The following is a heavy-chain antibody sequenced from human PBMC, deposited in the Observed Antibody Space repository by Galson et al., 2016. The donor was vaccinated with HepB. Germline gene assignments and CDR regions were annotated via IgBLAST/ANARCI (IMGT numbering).Heavy chain of an antibody. Sequence: SLRLSCAASGFTFSAYSMNWVRQAPGKGLEWVSSISSSDSSIYYADSVRGRFTISRYNAKNSLYLQMNSMRAEDTAVYYCARTSAANCYFDLWGRGTLVTVSS. J-gene: IGHJ2*01. D-gene: IGHD6-13*01. CDR3: ARTSAANCYFDL. CDR2: ISSSDSSI. CDR1: GFTFSAYS. V-gene: IGHV3-21*01.